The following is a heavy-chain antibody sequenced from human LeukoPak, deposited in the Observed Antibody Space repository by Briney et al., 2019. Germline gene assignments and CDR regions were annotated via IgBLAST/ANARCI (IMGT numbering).Heavy chain of an antibody. CDR2: IYHSGST. D-gene: IGHD3-22*01. V-gene: IGHV4-30-2*02. CDR3: ARRSGYRPGYYFDY. CDR1: GGSISSGGYY. Sequence: PSETLSLTCTVSGGSISSGGYYWSWIRQPPGKGLEWIGYIYHSGSTYYNPSLKSRVTISVDTSKNQFSLKLSSVTAADTAVYYCARRSGYRPGYYFDYWGQGTLVTVSS. J-gene: IGHJ4*02.